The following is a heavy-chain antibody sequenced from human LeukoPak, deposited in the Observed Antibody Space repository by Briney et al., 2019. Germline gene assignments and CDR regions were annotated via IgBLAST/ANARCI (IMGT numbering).Heavy chain of an antibody. Sequence: GGSLRLSCAASGFTFSNYAMSWVRQAPGKGLEWVSSISSSSSYIYYADSVKGRFTISRDNAKNSLYLQMNSLRAEDTAVYYCLIVATSNWFDPWGQGTLVTVSS. V-gene: IGHV3-21*04. CDR2: ISSSSSYI. CDR3: LIVATSNWFDP. CDR1: GFTFSNYA. J-gene: IGHJ5*02. D-gene: IGHD5-12*01.